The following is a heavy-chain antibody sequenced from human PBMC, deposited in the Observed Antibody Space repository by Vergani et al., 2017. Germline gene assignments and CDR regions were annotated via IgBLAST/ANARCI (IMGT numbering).Heavy chain of an antibody. Sequence: VQLVESGGGVVQRGGSLRLSCATSGFTLSNYDMQWIRQGPGKGLEFVAFIQFDGSNKYYADSVKGRFTLSRDFSKNTLYLQMNSLRTDDSATYYCAKHFRGWGIDYWCQGTQVIVSS. J-gene: IGHJ4*02. CDR3: AKHFRGWGIDY. V-gene: IGHV3-30*02. D-gene: IGHD3-16*01. CDR1: GFTLSNYD. CDR2: IQFDGSNK.